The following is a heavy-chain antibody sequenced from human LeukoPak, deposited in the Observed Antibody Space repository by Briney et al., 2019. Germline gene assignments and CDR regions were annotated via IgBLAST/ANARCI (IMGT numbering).Heavy chain of an antibody. CDR2: ISSSSSYI. CDR1: GFTFSSYS. CDR3: AKDLRSSADSKMGAADY. V-gene: IGHV3-21*01. J-gene: IGHJ4*02. D-gene: IGHD1-26*01. Sequence: PGGSLRLSCAASGFTFSSYSMNWVRQAPGKGLEWVSSISSSSSYIYCADSVKGRFTISRDSSKNTLYLQMNSLRAEDTAVYYCAKDLRSSADSKMGAADYWGQGTLVTVSS.